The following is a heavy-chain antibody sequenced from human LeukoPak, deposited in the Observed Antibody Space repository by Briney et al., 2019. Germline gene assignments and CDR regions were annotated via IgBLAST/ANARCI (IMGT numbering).Heavy chain of an antibody. CDR2: IHYSGST. D-gene: IGHD2-15*01. J-gene: IGHJ4*02. CDR3: ARLGYCSGGRCLNDY. V-gene: IGHV4-59*08. Sequence: SETLSLTCTVSGGAISGYYWNWIQERPGKGLEWVGHIHYSGSTNYNPSLKSRVTISVDTSKNQFSLKLSSVTAADTAVYYCARLGYCSGGRCLNDYWGQGTLVTVSS. CDR1: GGAISGYY.